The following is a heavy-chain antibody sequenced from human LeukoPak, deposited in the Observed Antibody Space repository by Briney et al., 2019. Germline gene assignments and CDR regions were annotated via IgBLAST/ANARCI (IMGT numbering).Heavy chain of an antibody. Sequence: PSETLSLTCTVSGGSISSYYWSWIRQPPGKGLEWIGYIYYSGSTDYNPSLKSRVTISVDTSKNQFSLKLSSVTAADTAVYYCARLKTGAGECSSSSHAFDIWGQGTMVTVSS. J-gene: IGHJ3*02. V-gene: IGHV4-59*01. D-gene: IGHD6-6*01. CDR2: IYYSGST. CDR3: ARLKTGAGECSSSSHAFDI. CDR1: GGSISSYY.